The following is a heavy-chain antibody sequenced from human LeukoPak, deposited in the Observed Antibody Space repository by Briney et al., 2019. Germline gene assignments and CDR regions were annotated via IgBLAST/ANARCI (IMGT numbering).Heavy chain of an antibody. D-gene: IGHD5-18*01. Sequence: GASVKVSCKASGYTFTGYYMHWVRQAPGQGLEWMGWINPNSGGTNYAQKFQGRVTMTRDTSISTAYMELSRLRSDDTAVYYCARGGYSYGYDYWVGGTSKFDYWGQGTLVTVSS. CDR3: ARGGYSYGYDYWVGGTSKFDY. CDR1: GYTFTGYY. V-gene: IGHV1-2*02. CDR2: INPNSGGT. J-gene: IGHJ4*02.